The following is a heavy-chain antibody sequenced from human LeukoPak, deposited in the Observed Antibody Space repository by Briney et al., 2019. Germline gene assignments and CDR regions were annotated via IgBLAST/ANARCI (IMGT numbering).Heavy chain of an antibody. D-gene: IGHD3-3*01. CDR2: ITGSSGCI. Sequence: PGGSLRLSCAASGFTFSSYSMNWVRQAPGKGLEWLSFITGSSGCIYYSDSVKGRFTISRDDAKNSLWLQMNSLRAEDTAVYYCARVRSGYYIDCWGQGTLVTVSS. J-gene: IGHJ4*02. CDR3: ARVRSGYYIDC. CDR1: GFTFSSYS. V-gene: IGHV3-21*01.